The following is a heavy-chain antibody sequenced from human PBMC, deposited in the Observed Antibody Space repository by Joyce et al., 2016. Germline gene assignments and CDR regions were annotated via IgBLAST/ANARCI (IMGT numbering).Heavy chain of an antibody. V-gene: IGHV3-21*06. D-gene: IGHD2-15*01. Sequence: EVQLVESGGGLVKPGGSLTLSCAASGFTFSNFTMNWVRQAQGKGLEWVSSISTGSTSMFYADSVKGRFTISRDNAKNSLFLQMNSLRAEDTAVYYCAREGSYFDLWGRGTLVTVSS. J-gene: IGHJ2*01. CDR3: AREGSYFDL. CDR1: GFTFSNFT. CDR2: ISTGSTSM.